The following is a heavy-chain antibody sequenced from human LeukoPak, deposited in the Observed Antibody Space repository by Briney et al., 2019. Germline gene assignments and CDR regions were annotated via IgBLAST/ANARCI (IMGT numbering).Heavy chain of an antibody. CDR3: AGGQGWHFDL. D-gene: IGHD2-15*01. J-gene: IGHJ2*01. CDR1: GITFSSLW. Sequence: PGGSLRLSCAASGITFSSLWMSWFRQAPGKGLEWVADIKHDGSEEHHVASVKGRFTISRDNAKLYLQMKSLRAEDTAVYYCAGGQGWHFDLWGRGTLITVSS. CDR2: IKHDGSEE. V-gene: IGHV3-7*01.